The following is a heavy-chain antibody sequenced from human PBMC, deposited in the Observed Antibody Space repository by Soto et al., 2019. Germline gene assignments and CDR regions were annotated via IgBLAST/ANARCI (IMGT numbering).Heavy chain of an antibody. CDR3: ARDRYDTILGVVSPGYYYYIDV. Sequence: QVQLVQSGAEVKKPGASVKVSCKASGGTFSSYTISWVRQAPGQGLEWMGRIIPILGIANYAQKFQGRVTINADKSTSTAYMELSSRRSEDTAVYYCARDRYDTILGVVSPGYYYYIDVWGKGTTVTVS. V-gene: IGHV1-69*08. J-gene: IGHJ6*03. CDR1: GGTFSSYT. CDR2: IIPILGIA. D-gene: IGHD3-3*01.